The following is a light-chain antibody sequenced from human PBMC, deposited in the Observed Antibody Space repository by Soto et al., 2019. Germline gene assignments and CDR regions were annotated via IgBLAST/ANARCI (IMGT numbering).Light chain of an antibody. J-gene: IGKJ1*01. CDR2: AAS. CDR3: QQTDSTPQT. V-gene: IGKV1-39*01. Sequence: DIQMTQSPSSLSASVGDRVTISCLARQSIRNYVSWYQQKPGTAPKLLIRAASTLQSGVPSRFRGSGSGTDFTLTISSLQIEDFATYFCQQTDSTPQTFGQGTNVEI. CDR1: QSIRNY.